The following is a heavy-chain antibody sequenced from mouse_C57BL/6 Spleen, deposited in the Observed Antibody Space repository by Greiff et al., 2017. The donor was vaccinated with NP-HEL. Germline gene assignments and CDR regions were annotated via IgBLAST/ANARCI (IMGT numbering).Heavy chain of an antibody. CDR2: ISSGGDYI. Sequence: EVQRVESGEGLVKPGGSLKLSCAASGFTFSSYAMSWVRQTPEKRLEWVAYISSGGDYIYYADTVKGRFTISRDNARNTLYLQMSSLKSEDTAMYYCIRVGGDYEWFAYWGQGTLVTVSA. J-gene: IGHJ3*01. D-gene: IGHD2-4*01. V-gene: IGHV5-9-1*02. CDR3: IRVGGDYEWFAY. CDR1: GFTFSSYA.